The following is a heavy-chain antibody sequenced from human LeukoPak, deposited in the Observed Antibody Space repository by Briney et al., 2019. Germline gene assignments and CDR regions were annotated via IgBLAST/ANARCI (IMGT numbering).Heavy chain of an antibody. D-gene: IGHD3-10*02. CDR2: ISYDGSNK. CDR1: GFSNYT. CDR3: AELGITMIGGV. Sequence: GGSLRLSCAASGFSNYTMHWVRQAPGKGLEWVAVISYDGSNKYYADSVKGRFTISRDNAKNSLYLQMNSLRAEDTAVYYCAELGITMIGGVWGKGTTVTISS. J-gene: IGHJ6*04. V-gene: IGHV3-30*04.